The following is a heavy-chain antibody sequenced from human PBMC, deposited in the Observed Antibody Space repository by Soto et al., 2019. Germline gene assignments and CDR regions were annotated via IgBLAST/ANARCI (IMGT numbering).Heavy chain of an antibody. V-gene: IGHV3-21*01. CDR2: ISSSSSYI. D-gene: IGHD2-15*01. CDR3: ARDPGVVAATLMSYYYYMDV. J-gene: IGHJ6*03. CDR1: GFTFSSYS. Sequence: GGSLRLSCAASGFTFSSYSMNWVRQAPGKGLEWVSSISSSSSYIYYAASVKGRFTISRDNAKNSLYLQMNSLRAEDTAVYYCARDPGVVAATLMSYYYYMDVWGKGTTVTVSS.